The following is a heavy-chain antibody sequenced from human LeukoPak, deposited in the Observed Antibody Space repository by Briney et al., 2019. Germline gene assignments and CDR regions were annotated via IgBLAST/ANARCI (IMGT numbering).Heavy chain of an antibody. V-gene: IGHV1-69*13. Sequence: SVKVSCKASGGTFNSYAISWVRQAPGQGLEWMGGIIPIFGTANYAQKFQGRVTITADESTSTAYMELSSLRSEDTAVYYCARDLAEDFDWLGYFDYWGQGTLVTVSS. J-gene: IGHJ4*02. CDR2: IIPIFGTA. D-gene: IGHD3-9*01. CDR1: GGTFNSYA. CDR3: ARDLAEDFDWLGYFDY.